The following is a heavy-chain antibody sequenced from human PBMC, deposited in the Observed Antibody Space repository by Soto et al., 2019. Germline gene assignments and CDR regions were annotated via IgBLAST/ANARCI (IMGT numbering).Heavy chain of an antibody. CDR1: GDSISPYY. J-gene: IGHJ4*02. CDR3: ARASGSYYFDY. D-gene: IGHD1-26*01. Sequence: SETLSLTCTVSGDSISPYYLSWIRQPPGKGLEWIGYIYYSGTTNYNPSLKSRVTLSVDTSKNQFSLKLSSVTAADTAVYYCARASGSYYFDYWGQGTLVTVSS. V-gene: IGHV4-59*01. CDR2: IYYSGTT.